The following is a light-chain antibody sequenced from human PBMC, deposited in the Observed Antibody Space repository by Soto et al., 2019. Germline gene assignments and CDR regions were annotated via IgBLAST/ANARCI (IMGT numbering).Light chain of an antibody. Sequence: EIVLTQSPGTLSLSPGERATLSCRASQSVTSSFLAWYQQKPGQAPRLLIYSASHRATGIPDRFSGSESGTDFTLTISSLEPEDFAVYYCQQRSNWPPEVTFGQGTRLEIK. CDR3: QQRSNWPPEVT. CDR2: SAS. CDR1: QSVTSSF. J-gene: IGKJ5*01. V-gene: IGKV3D-20*02.